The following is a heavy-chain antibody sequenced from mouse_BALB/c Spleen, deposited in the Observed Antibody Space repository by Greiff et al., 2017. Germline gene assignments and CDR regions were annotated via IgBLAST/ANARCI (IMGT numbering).Heavy chain of an antibody. CDR2: ISSGGST. V-gene: IGHV5-6-5*01. CDR3: ARFSYYGNYFDAMDY. Sequence: EVHLVESGGGLVKPGGSLKLSCAASGFTFSSYAMSWVRQTPEKRLEWVASISSGGSTYYPDSVKGRFTISRDNARNILYLQMSSLRSEDTAMYYCARFSYYGNYFDAMDYWGQGTSVTVSS. CDR1: GFTFSSYA. J-gene: IGHJ4*01. D-gene: IGHD2-10*01.